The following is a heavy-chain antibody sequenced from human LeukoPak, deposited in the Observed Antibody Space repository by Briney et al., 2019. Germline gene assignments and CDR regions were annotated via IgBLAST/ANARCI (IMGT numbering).Heavy chain of an antibody. J-gene: IGHJ5*02. V-gene: IGHV1-8*01. CDR3: ARVGCNIAVADYNWFDP. D-gene: IGHD6-19*01. Sequence: ASVKVSCKASGYTFTSYDINWVRQATGQGLEWMGWMNPNSGNTGYAQKFQGRVTMTRNTSISTAYMEMSSLRSEDTAVYSCARVGCNIAVADYNWFDPWGQGTLVTVSS. CDR2: MNPNSGNT. CDR1: GYTFTSYD.